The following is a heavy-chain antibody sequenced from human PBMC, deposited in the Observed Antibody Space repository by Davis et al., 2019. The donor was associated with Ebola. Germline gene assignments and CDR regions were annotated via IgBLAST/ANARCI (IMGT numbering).Heavy chain of an antibody. J-gene: IGHJ4*02. D-gene: IGHD6-25*01. V-gene: IGHV4-59*01. CDR3: ARDRGKYSSDKYYFDY. CDR2: IYYSGST. CDR1: GGSISSYY. Sequence: PGGSLRLSCTVSGGSISSYYWSWIRQPPGKGLEWIGYIYYSGSTNYNPSLKSRVTISVDTSKNQFSLKLSSVTAADTAVYYCARDRGKYSSDKYYFDYWGQGTLVTVSS.